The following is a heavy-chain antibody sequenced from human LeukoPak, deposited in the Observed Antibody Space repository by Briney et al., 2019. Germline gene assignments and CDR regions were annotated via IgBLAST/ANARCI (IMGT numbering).Heavy chain of an antibody. CDR1: GGTFSSYA. CDR3: AIAPMMIVVDDDAFDI. J-gene: IGHJ3*02. Sequence: SVKVSCKASGGTFSSYAISWVRQAPGQGLEWMGRIIPIFGTANYAQKFQGRVTITTDESTSTAYMELSSLRSEATAVYYCAIAPMMIVVDDDAFDISGQGTMVTVSP. D-gene: IGHD3-22*01. V-gene: IGHV1-69*05. CDR2: IIPIFGTA.